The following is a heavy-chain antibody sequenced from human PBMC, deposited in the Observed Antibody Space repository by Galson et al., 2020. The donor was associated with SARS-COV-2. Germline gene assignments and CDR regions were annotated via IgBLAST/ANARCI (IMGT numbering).Heavy chain of an antibody. CDR1: GFTFSSYG. D-gene: IGHD3-9*01. CDR2: ISYDGSNK. Sequence: SMKISCAASGFTFSSYGMHWVRQAPGKGLEWVAVISYDGSNKYYADSVKGRFTISRDNSKNTLNLQMNSLRAEDTAVYYSAKDRRYYEILTGLCLQDAPYYYYGMDVWGQGTTVTVSS. J-gene: IGHJ6*02. V-gene: IGHV3-30*18. CDR3: AKDRRYYEILTGLCLQDAPYYYYGMDV.